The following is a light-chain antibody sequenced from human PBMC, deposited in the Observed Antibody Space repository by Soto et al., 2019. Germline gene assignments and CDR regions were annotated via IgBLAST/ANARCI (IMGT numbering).Light chain of an antibody. CDR2: EVN. CDR1: GSDVGSFNL. CDR3: CSYAGSRWV. Sequence: QSALTQPASVSGSPGQSITFSCTGSGSDVGSFNLVSWYQQYPGKAPKLILYEVNKRPSGVSNRFSGSKSGNTASLTISGLQAEDEADYYCCSYAGSRWVFGGGTKLTVL. J-gene: IGLJ3*02. V-gene: IGLV2-23*02.